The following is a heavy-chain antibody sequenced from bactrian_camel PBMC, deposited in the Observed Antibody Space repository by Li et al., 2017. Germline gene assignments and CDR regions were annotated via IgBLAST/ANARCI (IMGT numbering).Heavy chain of an antibody. Sequence: HVQLVESGGGSVQTGGSLRLSCAVSEDTSGPYCMGWFRQALGEEREGVATVAPSGKTYYADTVKGRATTSRDGAKNIIALEMDSLKPEDTATYYCAAGDLIMCTAFAISSFPNRGQGTQVTVS. J-gene: IGHJ4*01. CDR2: VAPSGKT. CDR1: EDTSGPYC. D-gene: IGHD6*01. CDR3: AAGDLIMCTAFAISSFPN. V-gene: IGHV3S55*01.